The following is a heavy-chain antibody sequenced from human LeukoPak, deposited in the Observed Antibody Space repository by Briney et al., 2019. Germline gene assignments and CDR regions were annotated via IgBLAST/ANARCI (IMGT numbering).Heavy chain of an antibody. J-gene: IGHJ4*02. CDR1: GFTFSSYA. Sequence: GGSLRLSCAASGFTFSSYAMSWVRQAPGKGLEWVSSIRDRGGDTYYADSVKGRFTISRDNSKTTLYLQMNSLRAEDTAVYYCAKTPFVVASPGYFDDWGQGTLVTVSS. CDR2: IRDRGGDT. D-gene: IGHD3-16*02. V-gene: IGHV3-23*01. CDR3: AKTPFVVASPGYFDD.